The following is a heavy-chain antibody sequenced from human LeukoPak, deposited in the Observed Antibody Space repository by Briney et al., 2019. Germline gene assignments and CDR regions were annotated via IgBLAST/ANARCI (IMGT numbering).Heavy chain of an antibody. J-gene: IGHJ5*02. CDR3: ARTAAAGIRDWFDP. CDR2: INHSGST. CDR1: GGSFSGYY. D-gene: IGHD6-13*01. V-gene: IGHV4-34*01. Sequence: SETLSLTCAVYGGSFSGYYWSWIRQPPGKGLEWIGEINHSGSTNYNPSLKSRVTISVDTSKNQFSLKLSSVTAADTAVYYCARTAAAGIRDWFDPWGQGTLVTDSS.